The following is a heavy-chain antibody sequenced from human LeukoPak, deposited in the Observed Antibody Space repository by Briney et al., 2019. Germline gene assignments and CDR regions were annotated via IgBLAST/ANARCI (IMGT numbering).Heavy chain of an antibody. J-gene: IGHJ4*02. CDR3: ARSFGSSPY. CDR1: GGSISSSSYY. D-gene: IGHD6-6*01. V-gene: IGHV4-39*07. CDR2: IYYSGST. Sequence: PSETLSLTCTVSGGSISSSSYYWGWIRQPPGKGLEWIGSIYYSGSTYYNPSLKSRVTISVDTSKNQFSLKLSSVTAADTAVYYCARSFGSSPYWGQGTLDTVSS.